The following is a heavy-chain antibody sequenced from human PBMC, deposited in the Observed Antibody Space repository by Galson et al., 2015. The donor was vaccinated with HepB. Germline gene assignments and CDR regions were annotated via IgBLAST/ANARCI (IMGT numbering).Heavy chain of an antibody. CDR1: GGSFSGYY. D-gene: IGHD5-12*01. V-gene: IGHV4-34*01. J-gene: IGHJ2*01. CDR2: INHSGST. Sequence: ETLSLTCAVYGGSFSGYYWSWIRQPPGKGLEWIGEINHSGSTNYNPSLKSRVTISVDTSKNQFSLKLSSVTAADTAVYYCASGYSDDWGHWYFDLWGRGTLVTVSS. CDR3: ASGYSDDWGHWYFDL.